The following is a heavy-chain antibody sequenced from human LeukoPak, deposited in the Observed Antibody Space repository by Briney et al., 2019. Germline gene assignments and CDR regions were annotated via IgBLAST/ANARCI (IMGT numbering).Heavy chain of an antibody. CDR1: GFTVSSNY. Sequence: QPGGSLRLSCAASGFTVSSNYMSWVRQAPGKGLEWVAGISDSGGSTNYADSVKGRFTISRDNPKNTLYLQMNSLRAEDTAVYFCAKRGVVIRVILVGFHKEAYYFDSWGQGALVTVSS. CDR2: ISDSGGST. V-gene: IGHV3-23*01. CDR3: AKRGVVIRVILVGFHKEAYYFDS. D-gene: IGHD3-22*01. J-gene: IGHJ4*02.